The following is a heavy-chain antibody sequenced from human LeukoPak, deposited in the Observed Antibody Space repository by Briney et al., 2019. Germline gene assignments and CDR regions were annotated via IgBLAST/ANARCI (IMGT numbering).Heavy chain of an antibody. CDR2: MRPLNGAT. V-gene: IGHV1-2*02. CDR1: GYTFTAYY. Sequence: GASVKVSCKISGYTFTAYYVHWVRQAPGQGLEWMGWMRPLNGATSYAQKFQGRVTMTRDTSISTAYMELNSLTYDDTATYYCARGQQTFDPWGQGTLVTVSS. CDR3: ARGQQTFDP. J-gene: IGHJ5*02. D-gene: IGHD6-13*01.